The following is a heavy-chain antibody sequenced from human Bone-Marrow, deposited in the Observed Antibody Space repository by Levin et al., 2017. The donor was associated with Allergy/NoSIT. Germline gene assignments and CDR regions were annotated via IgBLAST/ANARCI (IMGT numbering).Heavy chain of an antibody. CDR1: GFSVSNNH. J-gene: IGHJ6*02. V-gene: IGHV3-53*01. Sequence: GGSLRLSCAASGFSVSNNHMSWVRQPPGKGLEWVSVSYTDETTYYADSVKGRFTISRDTSKNTVYLQMNSLRVEDSAVYYCARELYDILTGWCGMDVWGQGSMVTVSS. CDR2: SYTDETT. D-gene: IGHD3-9*01. CDR3: ARELYDILTGWCGMDV.